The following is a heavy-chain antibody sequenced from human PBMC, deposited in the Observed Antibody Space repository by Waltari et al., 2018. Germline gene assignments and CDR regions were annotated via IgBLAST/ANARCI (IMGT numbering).Heavy chain of an antibody. V-gene: IGHV3-74*01. J-gene: IGHJ4*02. CDR3: ARALYYLPDY. CDR2: INADGSTT. D-gene: IGHD3-16*02. CDR1: GFTLSPYW. Sequence: EVQLVEAGGGLFQPGGSVRPSCVGSGFTLSPYWIHWVRQAPGKGLVWVSRINADGSTTNYADSVKGRFTISRDNAKNTAYLQINSLRAEDTAVYYCARALYYLPDYWGQGTLVTVSS.